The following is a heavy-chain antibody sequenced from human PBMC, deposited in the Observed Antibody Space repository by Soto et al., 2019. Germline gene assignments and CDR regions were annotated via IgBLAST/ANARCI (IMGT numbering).Heavy chain of an antibody. CDR3: VRQYYDFWTDFPDFDY. Sequence: ASVKVSCKTSGYTFSKYDISWVRQAPGQGLEWMGLISANSGRANHAQKLQGRVTMTTDTSTSTAYMELRSLRSDDTAVYYCVRQYYDFWTDFPDFDYWGQGTLVTVSS. V-gene: IGHV1-18*01. CDR1: GYTFSKYD. D-gene: IGHD3-3*01. CDR2: ISANSGRA. J-gene: IGHJ4*02.